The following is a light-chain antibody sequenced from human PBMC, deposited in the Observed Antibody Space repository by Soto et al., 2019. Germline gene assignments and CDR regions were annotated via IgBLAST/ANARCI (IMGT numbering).Light chain of an antibody. CDR2: GAS. Sequence: EIVLTQSPATLSLSPGGRATLSCRASQSVTTQLAWYQQKPGQAPRLIIHGASSRATGVPDRITGSGSETDFTLTISSLQAEDVAVYYCQQYYTTPQAFGQGTKVDIK. CDR1: QSVTTQ. J-gene: IGKJ1*01. CDR3: QQYYTTPQA. V-gene: IGKV3D-15*01.